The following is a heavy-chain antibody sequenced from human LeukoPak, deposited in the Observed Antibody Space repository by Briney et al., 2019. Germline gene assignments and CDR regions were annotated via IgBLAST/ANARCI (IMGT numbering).Heavy chain of an antibody. CDR3: ASEGEQQLSTFDY. J-gene: IGHJ4*02. Sequence: GGSLRLSCAASGFTFSSYSMNWVRQAPGKGLEWVSSISSSSSYIYYADSVKGRFTISRDNAKNSLYLQMNSLRAEDTAVHYCASEGEQQLSTFDYWGQGTLVTVSS. CDR2: ISSSSSYI. CDR1: GFTFSSYS. D-gene: IGHD6-13*01. V-gene: IGHV3-21*01.